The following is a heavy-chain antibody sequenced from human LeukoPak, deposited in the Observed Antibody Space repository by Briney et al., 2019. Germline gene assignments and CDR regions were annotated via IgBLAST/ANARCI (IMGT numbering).Heavy chain of an antibody. V-gene: IGHV4-39*07. CDR1: GGSLSSISYD. D-gene: IGHD4-17*01. CDR3: ARDRADYGDSYYFDY. CDR2: IYYSGST. Sequence: SDTLSLTCTVSGGSLSSISYDWGWIRRPPGKGLEWIGSIYYSGSTYYNPSLKSRVTISVDTSKNQFSLKLSSVTAADTAVYYCARDRADYGDSYYFDYWGQGTLVTVSS. J-gene: IGHJ4*02.